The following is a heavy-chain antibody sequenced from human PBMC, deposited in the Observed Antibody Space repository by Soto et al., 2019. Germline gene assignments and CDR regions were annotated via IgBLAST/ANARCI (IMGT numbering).Heavy chain of an antibody. J-gene: IGHJ6*02. CDR2: INIGSGNT. CDR1: GYAFSSYA. V-gene: IGHV1-3*05. D-gene: IGHD2-21*02. Sequence: QVQLVQSGAEEKQPGASVRVSCKASGYAFSSYAMHWVRQAPGQRLEWMGWINIGSGNTEYSQNFQDRITITRDTSARPVYMELSSLRSEDTAVYYCARDGGDCGYRLTYYYYIGMDVWGQGTTVTVSS. CDR3: ARDGGDCGYRLTYYYYIGMDV.